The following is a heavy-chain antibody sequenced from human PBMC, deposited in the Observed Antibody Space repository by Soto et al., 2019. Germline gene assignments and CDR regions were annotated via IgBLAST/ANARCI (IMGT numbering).Heavy chain of an antibody. D-gene: IGHD3-10*01. CDR2: ISYDGSNK. Sequence: TGGPLRLSCAASGFTFSSYGMHWVRQAPGKGLEWVAVISYDGSNKYYADSVKGRFTISRDNSKNTLYLQMNSLRAEDTAVYYCAKSWFGELPAFDIWGQGTMVTVSS. CDR1: GFTFSSYG. V-gene: IGHV3-30*18. CDR3: AKSWFGELPAFDI. J-gene: IGHJ3*02.